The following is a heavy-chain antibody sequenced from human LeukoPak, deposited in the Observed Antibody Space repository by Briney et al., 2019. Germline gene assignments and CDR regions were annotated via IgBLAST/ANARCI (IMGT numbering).Heavy chain of an antibody. CDR3: ASERTVTPWYFDY. Sequence: SVKVSCKASGGTFSSYAISWVRQAPGQGLEWMGGIIPIFGTANYAQKFQGRVTITADESTSTAYMELSSLRSEDTAVYYCASERTVTPWYFDYWGQGTLVTVSP. V-gene: IGHV1-69*13. CDR2: IIPIFGTA. D-gene: IGHD4-17*01. CDR1: GGTFSSYA. J-gene: IGHJ4*02.